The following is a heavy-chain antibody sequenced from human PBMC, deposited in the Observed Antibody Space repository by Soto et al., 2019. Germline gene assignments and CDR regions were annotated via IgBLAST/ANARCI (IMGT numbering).Heavy chain of an antibody. CDR1: GFTFSSYA. CDR2: ISGSGGST. Sequence: EVQLLESGGGLVQPGGSLRLSCAASGFTFSSYAMSWVRLAPGKGLEWVSAISGSGGSTYYADSVKGRFTISRDNSKNTLYLQMNSLRAEDTAVYYCAKDSVGYRGYSGSPDYWGQGTLVTVSS. V-gene: IGHV3-23*01. CDR3: AKDSVGYRGYSGSPDY. J-gene: IGHJ4*02. D-gene: IGHD5-12*01.